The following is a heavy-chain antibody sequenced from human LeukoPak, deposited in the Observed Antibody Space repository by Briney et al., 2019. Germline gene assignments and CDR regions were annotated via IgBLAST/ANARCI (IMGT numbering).Heavy chain of an antibody. CDR3: ARERRSSSGWEIDY. D-gene: IGHD6-19*01. V-gene: IGHV3-66*01. CDR2: IYIDGRT. J-gene: IGHJ4*02. Sequence: GGSLRLSCAASGFTVSSKYMTWVRQAPGNGLEWVSAIYIDGRTFYPDNAKGRFTISRDSSKNSLYLQMNSLRAEDTAVYYCARERRSSSGWEIDYWGQGTLVTVSS. CDR1: GFTVSSKY.